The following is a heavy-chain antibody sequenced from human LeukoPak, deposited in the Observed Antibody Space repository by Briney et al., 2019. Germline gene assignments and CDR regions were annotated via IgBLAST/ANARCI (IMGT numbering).Heavy chain of an antibody. Sequence: ASVKVSRKASGYTFTGYYMHWVRQAPGQGLEWMGWINPNTGGTNYAQKFQGRVTMTSDTSITTAYMELSRLRSDDTAVYYCARDIGSGYSYGLYNWFDPWGQGTLVTVSS. V-gene: IGHV1-2*02. CDR2: INPNTGGT. CDR1: GYTFTGYY. D-gene: IGHD5-18*01. J-gene: IGHJ5*02. CDR3: ARDIGSGYSYGLYNWFDP.